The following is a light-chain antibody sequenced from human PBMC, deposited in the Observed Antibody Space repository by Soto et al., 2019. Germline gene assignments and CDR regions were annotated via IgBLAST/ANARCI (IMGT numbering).Light chain of an antibody. V-gene: IGKV1-39*01. CDR1: QGIGNY. CDR3: QQSYSTPIT. CDR2: AAS. J-gene: IGKJ5*01. Sequence: DIQMTQSPSSLSASVGDRVTLTCRASQGIGNYLAWYQQRPGKVPKLLIYAASSLQSGVPSRFSGSGSGTDFTLTISSLQPEDFATYYCQQSYSTPITFGQGTRLEIK.